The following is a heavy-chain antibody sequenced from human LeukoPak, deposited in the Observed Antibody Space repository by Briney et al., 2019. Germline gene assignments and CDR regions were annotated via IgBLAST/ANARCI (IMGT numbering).Heavy chain of an antibody. V-gene: IGHV3-33*03. Sequence: GRSLRLSCAASGFIFSNFGMHWVRQAPGKGLEWVAVIWPDAIKKYYADSVKGRFTISRDNAKNSLYLQMNSLRAEDTAVYYCADDQDAFDIWGQGTMVTVSS. CDR2: IWPDAIKK. J-gene: IGHJ3*02. CDR3: ADDQDAFDI. CDR1: GFIFSNFG.